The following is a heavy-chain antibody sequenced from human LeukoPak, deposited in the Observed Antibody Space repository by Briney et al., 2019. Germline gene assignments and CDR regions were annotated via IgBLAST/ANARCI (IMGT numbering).Heavy chain of an antibody. V-gene: IGHV4-59*01. CDR3: ASSAPYCSSTSCYGGVVAFDI. Sequence: SETLSLTCTVSGGSISSYYWSWIRQPPGKGLEWIGYIYYSGSTNYNPSLKSRVTISVDTSKNQFSLKLSPVTAADTAVYYCASSAPYCSSTSCYGGVVAFDIWGQGTMVTVSS. D-gene: IGHD2-2*01. CDR2: IYYSGST. J-gene: IGHJ3*02. CDR1: GGSISSYY.